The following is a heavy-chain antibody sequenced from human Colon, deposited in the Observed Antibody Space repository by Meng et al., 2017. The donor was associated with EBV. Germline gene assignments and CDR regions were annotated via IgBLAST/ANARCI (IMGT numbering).Heavy chain of an antibody. CDR3: ARGSYYTWAT. V-gene: IGHV4-4*02. D-gene: IGHD3-10*01. Sequence: VQVPGAGPGLGGASGSLSLACAVSGASISSNNWWSWVRQPPGKGLEWVGEIYHCGNTNYNPSLKSRVTISVGRSNDQFSLSLTSVTAADTAVYYCARGSYYTWATWGQGTLVTVSS. CDR1: GASISSNNW. CDR2: IYHCGNT. J-gene: IGHJ5*02.